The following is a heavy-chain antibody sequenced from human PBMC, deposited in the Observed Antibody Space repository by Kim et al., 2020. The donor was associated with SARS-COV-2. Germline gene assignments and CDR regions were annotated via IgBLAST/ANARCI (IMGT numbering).Heavy chain of an antibody. CDR2: IWYDGSNK. Sequence: GGSLRLSCAASGFTFSSYGMHWVRQAPGKGLEWVAVIWYDGSNKYYADSVKGRFTISRDNSKNTLYLQMNSLRAEDTAVYYCARGEGSGSYTNYYYYYGMDVWGQGTTVTVSS. J-gene: IGHJ6*02. V-gene: IGHV3-33*01. CDR3: ARGEGSGSYTNYYYYYGMDV. CDR1: GFTFSSYG. D-gene: IGHD3-10*01.